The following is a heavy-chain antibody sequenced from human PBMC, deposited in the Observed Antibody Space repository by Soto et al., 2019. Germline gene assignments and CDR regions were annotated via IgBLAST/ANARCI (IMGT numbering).Heavy chain of an antibody. V-gene: IGHV5-51*01. J-gene: IGHJ3*02. CDR3: ARPQWYYYDTSGTNRPNAFDI. CDR1: GYIFTSNW. CDR2: IYPGDADT. D-gene: IGHD3-22*01. Sequence: PGESLKISCKASGYIFTSNWIGWVRQMPGKGLEWMGIIYPGDADTRYSPSFQGQVTISADKSISTAYLQWSSLKASDTAMYYCARPQWYYYDTSGTNRPNAFDIWGQGTMVTVSS.